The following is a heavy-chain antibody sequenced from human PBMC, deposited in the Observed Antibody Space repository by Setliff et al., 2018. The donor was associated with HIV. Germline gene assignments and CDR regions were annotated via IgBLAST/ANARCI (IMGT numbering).Heavy chain of an antibody. V-gene: IGHV4-38-2*01. CDR3: ARTVPHSAAQDAFDI. Sequence: LSLTCAVSGYSVSSGYYWGWIRQPPGKGLEWIASIYYSGSTYYDPSLNSRVTLSADTSKNQLSLKLTSVTAEDTGVYYCARTVPHSAAQDAFDIWGQGTVVTVS. CDR1: GYSVSSGYY. CDR2: IYYSGST. D-gene: IGHD4-4*01. J-gene: IGHJ3*02.